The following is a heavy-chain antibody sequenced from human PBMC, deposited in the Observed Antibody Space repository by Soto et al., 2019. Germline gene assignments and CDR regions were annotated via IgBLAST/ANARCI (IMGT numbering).Heavy chain of an antibody. V-gene: IGHV4-39*01. CDR2: IYYGGST. J-gene: IGHJ6*02. CDR3: SKTDYYYYGMDV. Sequence: SETLSLSCTVSGGSANSTNYYWGWIRQPPGKGLEWIGSIYYGGSTFYNPSLKSRVTISVDTSKNQFSLRLSSVTTADTAVYYCSKTDYYYYGMDVWGQGTTVT. CDR1: GGSANSTNYY.